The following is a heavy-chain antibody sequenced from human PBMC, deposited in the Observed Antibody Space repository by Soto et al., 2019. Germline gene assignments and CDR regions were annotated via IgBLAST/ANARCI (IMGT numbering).Heavy chain of an antibody. V-gene: IGHV1-18*01. J-gene: IGHJ4*02. CDR2: ISPYNDNK. Sequence: ASVKVSCKASGYTFNIYGISWVRQAPGQGLEWMGWISPYNDNKRYAQNLQGRVTMTTDTSTSTAYMELRSLRSDDTAVYYCARELSTLGTIDYWGQGTLVTAPQ. D-gene: IGHD1-7*01. CDR3: ARELSTLGTIDY. CDR1: GYTFNIYG.